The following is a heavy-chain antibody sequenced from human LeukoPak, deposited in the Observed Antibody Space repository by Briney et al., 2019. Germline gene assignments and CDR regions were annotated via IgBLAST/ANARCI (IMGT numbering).Heavy chain of an antibody. Sequence: SETLSLTCTVSGGSISSYYCSWIRQPPGKGLEWIGSIYYSGSTYHNPSLKSRVTISVDTSKNQFSLKLSSVTAADTAVYYCASTGSLDIVVVPAAPTDMDVWGKGTTVTVSS. CDR2: IYYSGST. J-gene: IGHJ6*03. V-gene: IGHV4-39*01. CDR1: GGSISSYY. CDR3: ASTGSLDIVVVPAAPTDMDV. D-gene: IGHD2-2*01.